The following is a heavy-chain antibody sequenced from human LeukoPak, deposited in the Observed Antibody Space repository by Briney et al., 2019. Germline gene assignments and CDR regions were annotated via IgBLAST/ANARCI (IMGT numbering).Heavy chain of an antibody. Sequence: PGGSLRLSCAASGFTFSSYWMHWVRQDPGKGLVWVSRINTDGSSTSYADSVKGRFTISRDNAKDTLYLQMNSLRAEDTAVYYCARASLYYPFDYWGQGTLVTVSS. CDR3: ARASLYYPFDY. CDR1: GFTFSSYW. D-gene: IGHD1-26*01. J-gene: IGHJ4*02. V-gene: IGHV3-74*01. CDR2: INTDGSST.